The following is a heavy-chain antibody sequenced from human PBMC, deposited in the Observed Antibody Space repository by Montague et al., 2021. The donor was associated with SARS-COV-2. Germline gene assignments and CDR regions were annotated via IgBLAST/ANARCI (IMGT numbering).Heavy chain of an antibody. CDR3: ARDSPYSDSSGHFDY. CDR2: IYDSGTA. Sequence: SETLSLTCTVSGGSISSYYWSWTRRTPGKGLEWIGYIYDSGTATYNPSLKSRVTISIETSKNRFSLKLSSVTAADTAVYYCARDSPYSDSSGHFDYWGQGTLVSVS. D-gene: IGHD3-22*01. CDR1: GGSISSYY. J-gene: IGHJ4*02. V-gene: IGHV4-59*13.